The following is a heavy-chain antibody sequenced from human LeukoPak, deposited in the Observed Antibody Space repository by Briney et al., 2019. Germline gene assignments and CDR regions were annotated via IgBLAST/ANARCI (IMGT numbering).Heavy chain of an antibody. J-gene: IGHJ4*02. Sequence: PSETLSLTCAVYGGSFSGYYWGWIRQPPGNGLEWIGNIYHTGSTYYNPSLRSRVTISVDTSKNQFFLKLTSVTAADTAVYYCARGLEGYSAGWSRFFEYWGQGTLATVSS. V-gene: IGHV4-34*01. CDR1: GGSFSGYY. CDR2: IYHTGST. CDR3: ARGLEGYSAGWSRFFEY. D-gene: IGHD6-19*01.